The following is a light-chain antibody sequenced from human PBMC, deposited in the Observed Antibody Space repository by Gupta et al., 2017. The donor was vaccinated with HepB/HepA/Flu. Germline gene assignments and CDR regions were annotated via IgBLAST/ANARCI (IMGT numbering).Light chain of an antibody. CDR3: QQYISSPLS. Sequence: IVMSQSPDSLAVSLGERATITCKSSQTVFSSENRKNFLAWYQQKPGQPPRLLIYWASTRDFGVTDRFSGSGSGTECTLTISSLQAEDVAVYFCQQYISSPLSFGQGTKVEIK. J-gene: IGKJ2*03. V-gene: IGKV4-1*01. CDR2: WAS. CDR1: QTVFSSENRKNF.